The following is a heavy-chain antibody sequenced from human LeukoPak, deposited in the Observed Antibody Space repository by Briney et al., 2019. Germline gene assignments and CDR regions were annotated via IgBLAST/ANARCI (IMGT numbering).Heavy chain of an antibody. CDR1: DGSMSTYY. V-gene: IGHV4-59*01. D-gene: IGHD3-10*01. CDR2: IYYSGST. CDR3: ASRLWLGEDY. J-gene: IGHJ4*02. Sequence: SETLSLTCTVSDGSMSTYYWSWIRQPPGKGLEWIGYIYYSGSTNYNPSLKSQVTISVDTFKNQFSLKLSSVTAADTAVYYCASRLWLGEDYWGQGTLVTVSS.